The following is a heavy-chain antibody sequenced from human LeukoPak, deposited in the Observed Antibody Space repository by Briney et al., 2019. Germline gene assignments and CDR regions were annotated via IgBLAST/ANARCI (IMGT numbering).Heavy chain of an antibody. CDR2: ISAYNGNT. CDR1: GYTFTSYG. D-gene: IGHD4-11*01. V-gene: IGHV1-18*01. CDR3: ARAPGASGYSSWFDP. Sequence: ASVKVSCKASGYTFTSYGISWVRQAPGQGLEWMGWISAYNGNTNYAQKLQGRVTMTTDTSTSTAYMELRSLRSDDTAVYYCARAPGASGYSSWFDPWGQGTLVTVFS. J-gene: IGHJ5*02.